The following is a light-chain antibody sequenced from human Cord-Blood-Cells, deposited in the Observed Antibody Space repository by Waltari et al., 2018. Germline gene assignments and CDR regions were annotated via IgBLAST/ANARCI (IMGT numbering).Light chain of an antibody. V-gene: IGKV3-20*01. J-gene: IGKJ2*03. CDR3: QQYGSSHRS. Sequence: EIVLTQSPGTLSLSPGERATLSCRASQSVSSSYLAWYQQKPGQAPRLLIYGASSRATGIPGRFSGSGSGTDFTLTISRLEPEDFAVYYCQQYGSSHRSFGQGTKLEIK. CDR1: QSVSSSY. CDR2: GAS.